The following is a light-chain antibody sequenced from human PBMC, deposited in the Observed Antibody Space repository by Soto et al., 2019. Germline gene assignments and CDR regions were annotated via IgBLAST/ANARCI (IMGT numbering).Light chain of an antibody. J-gene: IGKJ1*01. CDR1: KNIITW. V-gene: IGKV1-5*01. CDR2: HAS. CDR3: QQYNSYS. Sequence: IRMSQSPSTLSASLGDGVTTTCRASKNIITWLAWYQQKPGKAPKLLIYHASSLESGVPSRFSGSGSGTEFTLTISSLQPDDFATYYCQQYNSYSFGQGTKVDIK.